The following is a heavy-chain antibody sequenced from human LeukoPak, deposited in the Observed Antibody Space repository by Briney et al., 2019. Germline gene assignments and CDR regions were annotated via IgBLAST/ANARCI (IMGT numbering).Heavy chain of an antibody. CDR3: ARGSRYYYGSGSYYTWFDP. J-gene: IGHJ5*02. Sequence: SETLSLTCAVYGGSFSGYYWSWIRQPPGKGLEWIGEINHSGSTNYNPSLKSRVTISVDTSKNQFSLKLSSVTAADTAVYYRARGSRYYYGSGSYYTWFDPWGQGTLVTVSS. V-gene: IGHV4-34*01. D-gene: IGHD3-10*01. CDR1: GGSFSGYY. CDR2: INHSGST.